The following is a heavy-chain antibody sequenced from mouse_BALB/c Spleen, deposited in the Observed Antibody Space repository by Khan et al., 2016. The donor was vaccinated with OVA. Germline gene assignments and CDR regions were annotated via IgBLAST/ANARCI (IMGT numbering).Heavy chain of an antibody. CDR2: ISYSGST. Sequence: EVQLQESGPGLVKPSQSLSLTCTVTGYSITSGYGWNWNRQFPGNKLEWMGYISYSGSTNYNPSLKSRISITRETSKNQFFLQLNSVTTEDTATYYCARTARIKYWGQGTTLTVSS. V-gene: IGHV3-2*02. J-gene: IGHJ2*01. CDR3: ARTARIKY. D-gene: IGHD1-2*01. CDR1: GYSITSGYG.